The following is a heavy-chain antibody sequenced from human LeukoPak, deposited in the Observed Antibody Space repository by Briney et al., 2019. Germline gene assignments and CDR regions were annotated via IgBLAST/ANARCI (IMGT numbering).Heavy chain of an antibody. J-gene: IGHJ4*02. CDR1: GFTFSSYA. CDR3: AKSLLRPGY. Sequence: GGSLRLSCAASGFTFSSYAMSWVRQAPGKGLEWVSDINGSGGSTYYTDSVKGRFTISRDNSKNTLYLLMNSLRAEDTAVYYCAKSLLRPGYWGQGTLVTVSS. V-gene: IGHV3-23*01. D-gene: IGHD3-3*01. CDR2: INGSGGST.